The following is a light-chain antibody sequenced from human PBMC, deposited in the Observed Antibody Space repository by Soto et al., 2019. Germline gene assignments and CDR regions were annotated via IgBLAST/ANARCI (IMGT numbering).Light chain of an antibody. CDR3: QHRNNWPLSIT. Sequence: EIVMTQSPANLSVSPGQRATLSCRASQSVSSILAWYQQKPGQAPRPLSYDASTRATGIPARFSGSGSGTEFTLTISSLEPEDFAVYYCQHRNNWPLSITFGQGTRLEIK. J-gene: IGKJ5*01. CDR1: QSVSSI. V-gene: IGKV3-15*01. CDR2: DAS.